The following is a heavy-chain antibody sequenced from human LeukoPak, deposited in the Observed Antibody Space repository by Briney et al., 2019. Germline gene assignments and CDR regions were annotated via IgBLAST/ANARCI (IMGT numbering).Heavy chain of an antibody. CDR1: GFAVSSNY. J-gene: IGHJ4*02. CDR3: TRLSLGGWYPSY. CDR2: IGRKGYGGAT. Sequence: PGGSLRLSCAASGFAVSSNYMSWGRQAPGKGLQWLGLIGRKGYGGATEYVASVKGRFTISRDDSKSLAYLQMNTLKTEDTAVYYCTRLSLGGWYPSYWGQGTLVTVSS. V-gene: IGHV3-49*04. D-gene: IGHD6-19*01.